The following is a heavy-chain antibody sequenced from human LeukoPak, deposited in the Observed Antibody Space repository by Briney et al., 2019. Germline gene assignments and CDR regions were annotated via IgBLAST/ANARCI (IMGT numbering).Heavy chain of an antibody. CDR2: ISDDGNNA. D-gene: IGHD1-26*01. J-gene: IGHJ4*02. V-gene: IGHV3-30-3*01. CDR1: GFTFSSYT. Sequence: PGRSLRLSCAASGFTFSSYTMHWVRQAPGKGLEWVTSISDDGNNAYYSDSAKGRLTIFRDNSNNTLYLQMNSLRAEDTAVYFCAKQSNNHYYQKASDYWGQGTLVTVSS. CDR3: AKQSNNHYYQKASDY.